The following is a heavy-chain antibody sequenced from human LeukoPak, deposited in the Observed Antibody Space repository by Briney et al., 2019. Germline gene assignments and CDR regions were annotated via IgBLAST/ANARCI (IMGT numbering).Heavy chain of an antibody. CDR1: GFTFSSYW. V-gene: IGHV3-7*01. J-gene: IGHJ6*02. Sequence: PGGSLRLSCAASGFTFSSYWMSWVRQAPGKGLEWVANIKQDGSEKYYVDSVKGRFTISRDNAKNSLCLQMNSLRAEDTAVYYCARVPGYSSSWYLYYYGMDVWGQGTTVTVSS. D-gene: IGHD6-13*01. CDR2: IKQDGSEK. CDR3: ARVPGYSSSWYLYYYGMDV.